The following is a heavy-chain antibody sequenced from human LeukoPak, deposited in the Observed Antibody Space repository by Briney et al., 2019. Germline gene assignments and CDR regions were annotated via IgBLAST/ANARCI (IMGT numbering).Heavy chain of an antibody. CDR3: ARDEVPITMVRGAPGNV. Sequence: GASVKVSCKASGYTFTSYGISWVRQAPGQGLEWMGWISAYNGNTNYAQKLQGRVTMTTDTSTSTAYMELRSLRSDDTAVYYCARDEVPITMVRGAPGNVWGKGTTVTVPS. CDR1: GYTFTSYG. V-gene: IGHV1-18*01. J-gene: IGHJ6*04. D-gene: IGHD3-10*01. CDR2: ISAYNGNT.